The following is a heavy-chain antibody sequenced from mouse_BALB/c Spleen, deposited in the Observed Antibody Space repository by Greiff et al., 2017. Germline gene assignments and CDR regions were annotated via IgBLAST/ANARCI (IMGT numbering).Heavy chain of an antibody. CDR3: ARRPYYRYGDYAMDY. D-gene: IGHD2-14*01. V-gene: IGHV1-63*02. CDR1: GYTFTNYW. Sequence: QVQLKESGAELVRPGTSVKISCKASGYTFTNYWLGWVKQRPGHGLEWIGDIYPGGGYTNYNEKFKGKATLTADTSSSTAYMQLSSLTSEDSAVYFCARRPYYRYGDYAMDYWGQGTSVTVSS. J-gene: IGHJ4*01. CDR2: IYPGGGYT.